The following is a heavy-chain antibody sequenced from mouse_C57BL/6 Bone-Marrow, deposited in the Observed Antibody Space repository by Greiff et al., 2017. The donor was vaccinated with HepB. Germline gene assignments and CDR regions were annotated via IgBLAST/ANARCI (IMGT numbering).Heavy chain of an antibody. J-gene: IGHJ4*01. CDR3: ARHYYGSRRGYYAMDY. CDR1: GFSLTSYA. CDR2: IWTGGGT. Sequence: VKLVESGPGLVAPSQSLSITCTVSGFSLTSYAISWVRQPPGKGLEWLGVIWTGGGTNYNSALKSRLSISKDNSKSQVFLKMNSLQTDDTARYYCARHYYGSRRGYYAMDYWGQGTSVTVSS. V-gene: IGHV2-9-1*01. D-gene: IGHD1-1*01.